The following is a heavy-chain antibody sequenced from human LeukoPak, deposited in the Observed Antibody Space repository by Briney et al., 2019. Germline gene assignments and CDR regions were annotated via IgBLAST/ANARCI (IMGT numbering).Heavy chain of an antibody. Sequence: ASLKVSCKASGGTFSSYAISWVRQAPGQGLEWMGGIIPIFGTANYAQEFQGRVTITADESTSTAYMELSSLRSEDTAVYYCAKSLGSTPTHLNYWGQGTLVTVSS. CDR3: AKSLGSTPTHLNY. CDR1: GGTFSSYA. J-gene: IGHJ4*02. CDR2: IIPIFGTA. D-gene: IGHD1-26*01. V-gene: IGHV1-69*01.